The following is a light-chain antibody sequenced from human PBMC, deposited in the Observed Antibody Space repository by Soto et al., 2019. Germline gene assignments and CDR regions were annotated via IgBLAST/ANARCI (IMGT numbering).Light chain of an antibody. Sequence: QSVLTQPPSASWTPGQRVTISCSGSSSNIGSNTVNWYQQHPGTAPKLVIYSNNQRPSGVPDRSSGSKSGTSASLAISWLQSEFEADYYCVAWDDSLNGYVVFGGGTKVTVL. CDR1: SSNIGSNT. V-gene: IGLV1-44*01. J-gene: IGLJ2*01. CDR3: VAWDDSLNGYVV. CDR2: SNN.